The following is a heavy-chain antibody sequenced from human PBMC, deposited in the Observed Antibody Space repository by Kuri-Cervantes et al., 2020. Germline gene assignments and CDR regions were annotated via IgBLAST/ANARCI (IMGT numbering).Heavy chain of an antibody. CDR3: ARGWHYAFWRVDV. J-gene: IGHJ6*04. CDR2: MNPNSGNT. D-gene: IGHD3-3*01. CDR1: GYTFTSYG. V-gene: IGHV1-8*02. Sequence: ASVKVSCKASGYTFTSYGISWVRQATGQGLEWMGWMNPNSGNTGYAQKFQGRLTMTRDTSINTAYMELSRLTSDDTAVYYCARGWHYAFWRVDVWGKGTTVTVSS.